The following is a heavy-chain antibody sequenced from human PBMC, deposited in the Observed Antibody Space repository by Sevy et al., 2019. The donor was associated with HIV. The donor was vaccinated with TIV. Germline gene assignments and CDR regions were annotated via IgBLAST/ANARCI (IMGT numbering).Heavy chain of an antibody. CDR2: ISYEGTET. D-gene: IGHD1-26*01. CDR1: GFAFSTHA. V-gene: IGHV3-30-3*01. CDR3: ARDGGYSVKWYPLY. Sequence: GGSLRLSCAASGFAFSTHAMHWVRQAPGKGVEWVAVISYEGTETFYAPSVEGRFTISRDNSKNMLSLQINSLRPEDTAVYYCARDGGYSVKWYPLYWGHGTLVTVSS. J-gene: IGHJ4*01.